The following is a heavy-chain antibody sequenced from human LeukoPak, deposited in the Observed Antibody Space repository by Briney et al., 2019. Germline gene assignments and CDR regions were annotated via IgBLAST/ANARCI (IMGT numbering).Heavy chain of an antibody. J-gene: IGHJ4*02. CDR2: IYSVAST. D-gene: IGHD3-22*01. CDR1: EITVSGYY. CDR3: ARIHSRGREVMN. Sequence: GGSLRLSCAASEITVSGYYMSWVRQAPGKRLEWVSLIYSVASTYYADSVKGRFTISRDDSKNMVYLQMNSLRPEDTAIYFCARIHSRGREVMNWGQGTLVIVSS. V-gene: IGHV3-53*01.